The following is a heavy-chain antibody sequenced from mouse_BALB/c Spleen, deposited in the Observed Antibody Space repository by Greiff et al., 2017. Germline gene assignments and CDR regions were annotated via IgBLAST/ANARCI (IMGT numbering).Heavy chain of an antibody. J-gene: IGHJ4*01. D-gene: IGHD2-14*01. V-gene: IGHV3-8*02. CDR1: GDSITSGY. CDR2: ISYSGST. CDR3: ARWRYHYYAMDY. Sequence: EVHLVESGPSLVKPSQTLSLTCSVTGDSITSGYWNWIRKFPGNKLEYMGYISYSGSTYYNPSLKSRISITRDTSKNQYYLQLNSVTTEDTATYYCARWRYHYYAMDYWGQGTSVTVSS.